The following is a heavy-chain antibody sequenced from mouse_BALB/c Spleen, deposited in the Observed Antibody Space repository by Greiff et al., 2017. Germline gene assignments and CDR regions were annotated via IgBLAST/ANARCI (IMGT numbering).Heavy chain of an antibody. V-gene: IGHV5-6-5*01. D-gene: IGHD1-1*01. Sequence: EVKLMESGGGLVKPGGSLKLSCAASGFTFSSYAMSWVRQTPEKRLEWVASISSGGSTYYPDSVKGRFTISRDNARNILYLQMSSLRSEDTAMYYCAREGYYYGRFAYWGQGTLVTVSA. CDR3: AREGYYYGRFAY. J-gene: IGHJ3*01. CDR1: GFTFSSYA. CDR2: ISSGGST.